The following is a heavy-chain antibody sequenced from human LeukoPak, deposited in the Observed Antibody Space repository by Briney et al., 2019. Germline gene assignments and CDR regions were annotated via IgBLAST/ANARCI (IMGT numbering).Heavy chain of an antibody. J-gene: IGHJ4*02. CDR3: AKEQSRWFGKLAFDS. Sequence: PGGSLGLSCAASEFTFSSYAMHWVRQAPGKGLEWVALISYDASNKYYADSVKGRFTISRDKSKNTVFMLMNSLRPEDTAVYYCAKEQSRWFGKLAFDSWGQGTLVTVSS. D-gene: IGHD3-10*01. CDR2: ISYDASNK. V-gene: IGHV3-30*04. CDR1: EFTFSSYA.